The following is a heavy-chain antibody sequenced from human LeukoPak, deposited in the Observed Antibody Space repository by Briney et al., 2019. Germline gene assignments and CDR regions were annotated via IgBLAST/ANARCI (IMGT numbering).Heavy chain of an antibody. CDR1: GGSFSGYY. CDR3: AREFSFYGDRVEFDY. Sequence: PSETLSLTCAVYGGSFSGYYWSRIRQPPGKGLEWIGEINHSGSTNYNPSLKSRVTISVDTSKNQFSLKLSSVTAADTAVYYCAREFSFYGDRVEFDYWGQGTLVTVSS. V-gene: IGHV4-34*01. D-gene: IGHD4-17*01. CDR2: INHSGST. J-gene: IGHJ4*02.